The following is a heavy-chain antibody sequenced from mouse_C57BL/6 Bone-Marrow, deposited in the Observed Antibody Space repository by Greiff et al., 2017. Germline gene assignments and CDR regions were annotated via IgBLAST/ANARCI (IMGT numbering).Heavy chain of an antibody. Sequence: VQLQQPGAELVMPGASVKLSCKASGYTFTSYWMHWVKQRPGQGLEWIGEIAPSDSYTNYTQKLKGKSTLTVDKSSSTAYMQLSSLTSEDSAVYYCARDDGYYVYFDYWGQGTTLTVSS. V-gene: IGHV1-69*01. CDR2: IAPSDSYT. D-gene: IGHD2-3*01. CDR1: GYTFTSYW. J-gene: IGHJ2*01. CDR3: ARDDGYYVYFDY.